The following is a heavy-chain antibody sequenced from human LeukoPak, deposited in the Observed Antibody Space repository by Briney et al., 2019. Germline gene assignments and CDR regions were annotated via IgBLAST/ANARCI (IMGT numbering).Heavy chain of an antibody. V-gene: IGHV3-66*01. D-gene: IGHD3-22*01. Sequence: GGSLRLSCAASGFTVSSSYMNWVRQAPGKGLEWVSLIYSGGGTYYAGSVKGRFTISRDNSKNTLYLQMNSLRAEDTAVYYCARNYYDSSAYYYFDYWGQGTLVTVSS. CDR3: ARNYYDSSAYYYFDY. J-gene: IGHJ4*02. CDR2: IYSGGGT. CDR1: GFTVSSSY.